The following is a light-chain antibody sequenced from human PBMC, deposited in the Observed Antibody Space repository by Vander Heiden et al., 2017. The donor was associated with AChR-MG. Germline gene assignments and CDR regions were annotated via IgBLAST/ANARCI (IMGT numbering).Light chain of an antibody. J-gene: IGKJ1*01. V-gene: IGKV3-11*01. CDR1: QSVSSF. CDR3: QQRSNWPPT. Sequence: EIVLTQSPATLSLSPGERATLSCRASQSVSSFLAWYQEKPGQPPRLLIYAASNRATGIPARFSGSGSGTDFTLIISSLEPEDFAVYYCQQRSNWPPTSGQPTKVEI. CDR2: AAS.